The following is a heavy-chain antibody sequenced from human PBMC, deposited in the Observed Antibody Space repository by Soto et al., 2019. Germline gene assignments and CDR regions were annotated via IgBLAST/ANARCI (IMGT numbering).Heavy chain of an antibody. J-gene: IGHJ4*02. V-gene: IGHV1-18*01. D-gene: IGHD4-17*01. CDR1: GYTFTSYG. CDR2: ISAYNGNT. Sequence: QVQLVQSGAEVKPGASVKVSCKASGYTFTSYGISWVRQAPGQGLEWMGWISAYNGNTNYAQKLQGRVTMTTDTSTSTAYMELRSLRSDDTAVYYCARGTATVTTGAYWGQGTLVTVSS. CDR3: ARGTATVTTGAY.